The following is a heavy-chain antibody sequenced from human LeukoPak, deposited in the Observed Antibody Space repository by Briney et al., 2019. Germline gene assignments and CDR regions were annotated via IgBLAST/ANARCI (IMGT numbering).Heavy chain of an antibody. CDR2: MNPNSGNT. Sequence: GASVKVSCKASGYTFTSYDINWVRQATGQGLEWMGWMNPNSGNTGYAQKFQGGVTMTRNTSISTAYMELSSLRSEDTAVYYCARGRIAAADGVGSYWGQGTLVTVSS. D-gene: IGHD6-13*01. V-gene: IGHV1-8*01. CDR3: ARGRIAAADGVGSY. J-gene: IGHJ4*02. CDR1: GYTFTSYD.